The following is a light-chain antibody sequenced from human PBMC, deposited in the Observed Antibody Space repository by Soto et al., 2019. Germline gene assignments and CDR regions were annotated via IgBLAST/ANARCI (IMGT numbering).Light chain of an antibody. J-gene: IGKJ1*01. CDR2: KAS. CDR1: QTISSW. CDR3: QQYNSSPWT. Sequence: DIQMTQSPSTLSGSVGDRVTITCRASQTISSWLAWYQQKPGKAPKLLIYKASTLKSGVPSRFSGSGSGTEFTLTISSLQPDDSATYYCQQYNSSPWTFGQGTKVDIK. V-gene: IGKV1-5*03.